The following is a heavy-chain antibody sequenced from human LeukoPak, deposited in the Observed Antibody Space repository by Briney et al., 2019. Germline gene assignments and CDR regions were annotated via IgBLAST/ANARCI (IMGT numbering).Heavy chain of an antibody. D-gene: IGHD3-22*01. V-gene: IGHV3-23*01. Sequence: GSLRLSCVASGFTFRSYAMSWVRQAPEKGLEWVSGIGDSGDNTYYADSVKGRFTISRDNSKNTLYLQMNSLKTEDTAVYYCTTDPVVVITIEYFDYWGQGTLVTVSS. J-gene: IGHJ4*02. CDR3: TTDPVVVITIEYFDY. CDR2: IGDSGDNT. CDR1: GFTFRSYA.